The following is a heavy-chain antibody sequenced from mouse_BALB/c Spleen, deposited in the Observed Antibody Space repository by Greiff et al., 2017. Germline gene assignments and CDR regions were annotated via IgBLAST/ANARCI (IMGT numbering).Heavy chain of an antibody. J-gene: IGHJ3*01. CDR2: ISSGSSTI. CDR3: AREETMITPFAY. D-gene: IGHD2-4*01. Sequence: EVNVVESGGGLVQPGGSRKLSCAASGFTFSSFGMHWVRQAPEKGLEWVAYISSGSSTIYYADTVKGRFTISRDNPKNTLFLQMTSLRSEDTAMYYCAREETMITPFAYWGQGTLVTVSA. V-gene: IGHV5-17*02. CDR1: GFTFSSFG.